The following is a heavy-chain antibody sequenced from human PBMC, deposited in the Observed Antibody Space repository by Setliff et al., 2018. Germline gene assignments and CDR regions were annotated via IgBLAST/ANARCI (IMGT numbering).Heavy chain of an antibody. D-gene: IGHD6-13*01. J-gene: IGHJ5*02. CDR2: IYTSGST. CDR3: AREGYSSLIGWFDP. V-gene: IGHV4-61*02. Sequence: SETLSLTCAVSGGSISSGSYYWSWIRQPAGKGLEWIGRIYTSGSTNSKPSLKSRVTISVDTSKNQFSLKLSSVTAADTAVYYCAREGYSSLIGWFDPWGQGTLVTVSS. CDR1: GGSISSGSYY.